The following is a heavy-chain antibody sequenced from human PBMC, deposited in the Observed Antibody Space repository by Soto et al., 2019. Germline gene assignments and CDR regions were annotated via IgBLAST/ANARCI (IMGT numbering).Heavy chain of an antibody. CDR3: ARVGGSNYYYYYGMDV. Sequence: ASVKVSCTASGGTFSSYAISWVRQAPGQRLEWMGWINAGNGNTKYSQKFQGRVTITRDTSASTAYMELSSLRSEDTAVYYCARVGGSNYYYYYGMDVWGQGTTVTVSS. CDR2: INAGNGNT. CDR1: GGTFSSYA. V-gene: IGHV1-3*01. J-gene: IGHJ6*02. D-gene: IGHD3-16*01.